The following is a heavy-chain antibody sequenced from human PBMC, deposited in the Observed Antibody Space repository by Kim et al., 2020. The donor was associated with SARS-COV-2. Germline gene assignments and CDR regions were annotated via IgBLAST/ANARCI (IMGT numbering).Heavy chain of an antibody. Sequence: YADSVKGRFTISRDNSKNTLYLQMNSLRAEGTAVYYCAKPPSRLVNYFDYGGQGTLVTVSS. CDR3: AKPPSRLVNYFDY. V-gene: IGHV3-30*02. D-gene: IGHD6-19*01. J-gene: IGHJ4*02.